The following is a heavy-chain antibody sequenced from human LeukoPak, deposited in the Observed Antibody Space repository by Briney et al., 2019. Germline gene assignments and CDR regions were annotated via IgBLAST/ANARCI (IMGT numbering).Heavy chain of an antibody. CDR3: ARRSYGHTPDY. V-gene: IGHV1-8*02. CDR2: MNPNSDNT. D-gene: IGHD5-18*01. Sequence: ASVKVSCKASGGTFSSYAISWVRQATGQGLEWMGWMNPNSDNTGYSQKFQGRLTMTRNTSITTAYMELSSLRSEDTAVYYCARRSYGHTPDYWGQGTLVTVSS. CDR1: GGTFSSYA. J-gene: IGHJ4*02.